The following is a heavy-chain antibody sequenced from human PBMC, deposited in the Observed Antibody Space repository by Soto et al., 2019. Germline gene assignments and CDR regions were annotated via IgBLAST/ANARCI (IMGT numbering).Heavy chain of an antibody. Sequence: QAQVVQSGAEVRNPGSSLKLSCKASEGTFNSYAIAWLRQAPGQGLKWMGGIIPYYNTLNYAQKFQDRVTITADDSTNTVYMELSSLRSDDTAVYFGASGASRWYPYFFDSWAQGTLVSVSS. D-gene: IGHD6-13*01. V-gene: IGHV1-69*01. CDR1: EGTFNSYA. CDR3: ASGASRWYPYFFDS. CDR2: IIPYYNTL. J-gene: IGHJ4*02.